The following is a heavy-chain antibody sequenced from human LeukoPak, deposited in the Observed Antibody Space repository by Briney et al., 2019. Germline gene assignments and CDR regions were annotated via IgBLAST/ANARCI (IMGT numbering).Heavy chain of an antibody. Sequence: PSETLSLTCTVSGGSISSYYWSWIRQPPGKGLEWIGYIYYSGSTNYNPSLKSRVTISVDTSKNQFSLKLSSVTAADTAVYYCARVGYYDFWSGHDYFDYWGRGTLVTVSS. CDR1: GGSISSYY. V-gene: IGHV4-59*08. J-gene: IGHJ4*02. CDR3: ARVGYYDFWSGHDYFDY. CDR2: IYYSGST. D-gene: IGHD3-3*01.